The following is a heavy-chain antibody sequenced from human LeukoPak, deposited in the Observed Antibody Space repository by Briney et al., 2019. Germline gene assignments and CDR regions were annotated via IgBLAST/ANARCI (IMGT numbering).Heavy chain of an antibody. J-gene: IGHJ6*03. Sequence: GASVKVSCKASGYTFTGYYMHWVRQAPGQGLEWMGWINPNSGGTNYAQKLQGRVTMTTDTSTSTAYMELRSLRSDDTAVYYCARDVRGYYGSGSYRYYYYYMDVWGKGTTVTISS. V-gene: IGHV1-2*02. CDR1: GYTFTGYY. CDR3: ARDVRGYYGSGSYRYYYYYMDV. CDR2: INPNSGGT. D-gene: IGHD3-10*01.